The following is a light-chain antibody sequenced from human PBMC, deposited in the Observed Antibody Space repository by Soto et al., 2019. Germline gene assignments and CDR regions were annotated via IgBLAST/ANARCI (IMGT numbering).Light chain of an antibody. CDR3: CSYAGSYTFV. V-gene: IGLV2-11*01. CDR2: DVS. J-gene: IGLJ1*01. Sequence: QSALTQPRSVSGSPGQSVTISCTGTSSDVGGHDYVSWYQQHPGKAPKLMIYDVSKRPSGVPDRFSGSKSGNTASLTISGLQNEDEADYYCCSYAGSYTFVFGSGTKVTVL. CDR1: SSDVGGHDY.